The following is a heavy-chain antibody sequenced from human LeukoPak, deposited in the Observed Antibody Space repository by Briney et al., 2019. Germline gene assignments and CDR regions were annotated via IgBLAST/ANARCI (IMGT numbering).Heavy chain of an antibody. V-gene: IGHV3-30*07. Sequence: GRSLRLSCAASGFTFSSYAMHWVRQAPGKGLEWVAVISYDGSNKYYADSVKGRFTISRDNSKNTLYLQMNSLRAEDTAVYYCAKDPIVGATEEGDYWGQGTLVTVSS. D-gene: IGHD1-26*01. J-gene: IGHJ4*02. CDR2: ISYDGSNK. CDR1: GFTFSSYA. CDR3: AKDPIVGATEEGDY.